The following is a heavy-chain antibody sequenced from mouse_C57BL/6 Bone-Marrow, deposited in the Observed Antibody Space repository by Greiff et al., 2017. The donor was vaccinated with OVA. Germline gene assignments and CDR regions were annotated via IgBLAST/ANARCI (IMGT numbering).Heavy chain of an antibody. CDR2: IDPENGDT. V-gene: IGHV14-4*01. J-gene: IGHJ3*01. Sequence: VHVKQSGAELVRPGASVKLSCTASGFNIKDDYMHWVKQRPEQGLEWIGWIDPENGDTEYASKFQGKATITADTSSNTAYLQLSSLTSEDTAVYYCTTEGLLRFAYWGQGTLVTVSA. CDR3: TTEGLLRFAY. D-gene: IGHD2-10*01. CDR1: GFNIKDDY.